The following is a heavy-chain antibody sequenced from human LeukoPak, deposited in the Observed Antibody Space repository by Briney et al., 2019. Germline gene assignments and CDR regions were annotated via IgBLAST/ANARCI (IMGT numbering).Heavy chain of an antibody. J-gene: IGHJ4*02. CDR3: ARAGHYDSSGYQIDY. CDR2: IIPILDIA. Sequence: ASVKVSCKASGGTFSSYTISWVRQAPGQGREWMGRIIPILDIANYAQKFQGRVTITADKSTSTAYMELSSLRSEDTAVYYCARAGHYDSSGYQIDYWGQGTLVTVSS. V-gene: IGHV1-69*02. D-gene: IGHD3-22*01. CDR1: GGTFSSYT.